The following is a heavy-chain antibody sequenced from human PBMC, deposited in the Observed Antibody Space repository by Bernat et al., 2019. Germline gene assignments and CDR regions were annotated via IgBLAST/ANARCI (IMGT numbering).Heavy chain of an antibody. CDR2: ISYDGSNK. CDR1: GFTFSSYA. D-gene: IGHD4-23*01. J-gene: IGHJ6*02. V-gene: IGHV3-30-3*01. Sequence: QVQLVESWGGVVQPGRSLRLSCAASGFTFSSYAMHWVRQAPGKGLEWVAVISYDGSNKYYADSVKGRFTISRDNSKNTLYLQMNSLRAEDTAAYYCARPREVTPRYYGMDVWGQGTTVTISS. CDR3: ARPREVTPRYYGMDV.